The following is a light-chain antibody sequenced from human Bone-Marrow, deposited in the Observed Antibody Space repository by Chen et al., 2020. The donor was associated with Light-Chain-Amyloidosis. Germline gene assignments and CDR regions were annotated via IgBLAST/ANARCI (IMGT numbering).Light chain of an antibody. Sequence: QSALTQPASVSGSPGQSIIISCTGTSSDVGGYNFVSWYQQHPGKAPKLMIFDVNNRPSVVSNRFSGSTSDNTASLTISGLQPEDEADYYCTSYTSSHTYVFGTGTEVTVL. CDR1: SSDVGGYNF. CDR3: TSYTSSHTYV. J-gene: IGLJ1*01. V-gene: IGLV2-14*03. CDR2: DVN.